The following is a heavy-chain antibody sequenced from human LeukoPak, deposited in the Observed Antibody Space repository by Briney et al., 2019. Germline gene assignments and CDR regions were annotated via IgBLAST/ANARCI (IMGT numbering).Heavy chain of an antibody. CDR1: GYTFTSYD. V-gene: IGHV1-8*01. J-gene: IGHJ5*02. D-gene: IGHD6-13*01. CDR2: MNPNSGNT. CDR3: AMAAAGSWWFDP. Sequence: ASVKVSCKASGYTFTSYDINWVRQATGQGLEWMGWMNPNSGNTGYAQKFQGRVTMTRNTSISTAYMELSSLRSEDTAVYYCAMAAAGSWWFDPWGQGTLVTVSS.